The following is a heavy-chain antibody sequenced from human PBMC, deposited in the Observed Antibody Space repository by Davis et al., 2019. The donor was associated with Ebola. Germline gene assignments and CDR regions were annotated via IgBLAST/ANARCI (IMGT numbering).Heavy chain of an antibody. V-gene: IGHV4-59*05. J-gene: IGHJ6*02. CDR1: GGSISSYY. CDR2: IYYSGST. CDR3: ARLGGMDV. D-gene: IGHD3-10*01. Sequence: SETLSLTCTVSGGSISSYYWSWIRQPPGKGLEWIGSIYYSGSTYYNPSLKSRVTISVDTSKNQFSLKLSSVTAADTAVYYCARLGGMDVWGQGTTVTVSS.